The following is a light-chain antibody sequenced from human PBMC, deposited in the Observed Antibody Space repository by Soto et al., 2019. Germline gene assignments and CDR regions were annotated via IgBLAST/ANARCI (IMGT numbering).Light chain of an antibody. CDR1: QSVGGNY. V-gene: IGKV3-20*01. J-gene: IGKJ1*01. Sequence: EIVLTQSPGTLSLSPGERATLSCRASQSVGGNYLTWYQQKPGQAPRLLIFGASIRDTGVPDRFSGSGSGTDFTLTISRLEAEDSAVYYCQQYGSSPGTFGQGTKVEI. CDR3: QQYGSSPGT. CDR2: GAS.